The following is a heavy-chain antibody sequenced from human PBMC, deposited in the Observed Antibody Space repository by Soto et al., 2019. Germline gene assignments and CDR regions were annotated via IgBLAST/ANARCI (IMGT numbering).Heavy chain of an antibody. D-gene: IGHD6-13*01. CDR2: ISGSGGST. CDR1: GFTFSSYA. J-gene: IGHJ4*02. V-gene: IGHV3-23*01. Sequence: GGSLRLSCAASGFTFSSYAMSWVRQALGKGLEWVSAISGSGGSTYYADSVKGRFTISRDNSKNTLYLQMNSLRAEDTAVYYCAKNGGGSSYEVKDYWXQGTLVTSPQ. CDR3: AKNGGGSSYEVKDY.